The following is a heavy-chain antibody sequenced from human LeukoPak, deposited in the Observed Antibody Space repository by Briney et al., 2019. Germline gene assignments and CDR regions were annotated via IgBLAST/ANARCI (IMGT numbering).Heavy chain of an antibody. CDR3: ARLGYCSGSSCFDYYYYAMDV. CDR1: GSSFTSHW. J-gene: IGHJ6*02. CDR2: IYPGDSET. V-gene: IGHV5-51*01. Sequence: GASLQISCKGPGSSFTSHWIGWVRQLPGKGLEWMGIIYPGDSETKYSPSFQGQVTISVDKSISTAHLQWSRLEASDTAMYYCARLGYCSGSSCFDYYYYAMDVWGQGTTVTVSS. D-gene: IGHD2-15*01.